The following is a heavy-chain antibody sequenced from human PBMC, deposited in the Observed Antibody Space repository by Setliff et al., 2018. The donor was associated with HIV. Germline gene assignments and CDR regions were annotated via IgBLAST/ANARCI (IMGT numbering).Heavy chain of an antibody. CDR1: GGSISSSHY. CDR2: IYHSGSV. V-gene: IGHV4-4*02. D-gene: IGHD2-2*01. CDR3: ARGDSTWPTQLLDV. Sequence: PSETLSLTFAVSGGSISSSHYWSWVRQTPVKGLEWIGAIYHSGSVNRNPSLRSRVTMSVDESKNHFSLRLSSVTAADTAVYYCARGDSTWPTQLLDVWGKGTTGTVS. J-gene: IGHJ6*03.